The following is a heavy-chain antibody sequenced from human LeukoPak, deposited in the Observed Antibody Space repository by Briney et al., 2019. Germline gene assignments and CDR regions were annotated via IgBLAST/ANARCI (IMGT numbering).Heavy chain of an antibody. Sequence: GGSLRLSCADSGFTFSRFSMNWVRQAPGKGLEWVSYISSSGSTIYYADSVKGRFTISRDNAKNSLYLQMNSLRAEDTVVYYCARGNSYFDYWGQGTLVTVSS. J-gene: IGHJ4*02. D-gene: IGHD1-7*01. CDR3: ARGNSYFDY. V-gene: IGHV3-48*04. CDR2: ISSSGSTI. CDR1: GFTFSRFS.